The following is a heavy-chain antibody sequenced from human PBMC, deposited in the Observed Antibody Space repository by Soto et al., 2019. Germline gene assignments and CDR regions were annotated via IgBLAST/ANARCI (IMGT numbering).Heavy chain of an antibody. CDR1: GGSISSYD. CDR3: ARGVIENYYYYYMDV. CDR2: IYYSRST. V-gene: IGHV4-59*12. J-gene: IGHJ6*03. Sequence: PSETLSLTCTVSGGSISSYDWCWIRQPPGKGQEWIGYIYYSRSTNYNPSLKSRITITIDTSKNQFSLKLSSVTAADRALYYCARGVIENYYYYYMDVWGKGTTVTVSS. D-gene: IGHD3-10*01.